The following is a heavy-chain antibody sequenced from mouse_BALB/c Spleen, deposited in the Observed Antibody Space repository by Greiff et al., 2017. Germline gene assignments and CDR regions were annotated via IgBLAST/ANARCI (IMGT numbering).Heavy chain of an antibody. D-gene: IGHD1-1*02. CDR1: GFTFSSFG. J-gene: IGHJ3*01. CDR2: ISSGSSTI. V-gene: IGHV5-17*02. Sequence: EVQRVESGGGLVQPGGSRKLSCAASGFTFSSFGMHWVRQAPEKGLEWVAYISSGSSTIYYADTVKGRFTISRDNPKNTLFLQMTSLRSEDTAMYYCARSGGKGALFAYWGQGTLVTVSA. CDR3: ARSGGKGALFAY.